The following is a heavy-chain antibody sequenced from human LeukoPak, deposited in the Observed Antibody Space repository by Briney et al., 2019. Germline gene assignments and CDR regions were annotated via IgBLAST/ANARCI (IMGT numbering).Heavy chain of an antibody. D-gene: IGHD3-3*02. V-gene: IGHV3-48*02. CDR1: GFTFSNYA. Sequence: GGSLRLSCAASGFTFSNYAMNWVRQAPGKGLEWVSYISDTSYTIYYADSVKGRFTISRDNAKNSLYLQMNRLRDEDTAVYYCARAFLGGDYWGQGTLVTVSS. CDR3: ARAFLGGDY. CDR2: ISDTSYTI. J-gene: IGHJ4*02.